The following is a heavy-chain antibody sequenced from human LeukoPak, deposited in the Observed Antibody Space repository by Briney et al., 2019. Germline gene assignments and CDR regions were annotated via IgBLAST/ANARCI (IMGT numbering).Heavy chain of an antibody. CDR3: ARELYSSSSGTDAFDI. V-gene: IGHV4-59*01. CDR2: IYYSGST. J-gene: IGHJ3*02. Sequence: SETLSLTCTVSGGSISSYYWSWIRQPPGKGLEWIGYIYYSGSTNYNPSLKSRVTISVDTSKNQFSLKLSSVTAADTAVYYCARELYSSSSGTDAFDIWGQGTMVTVSS. CDR1: GGSISSYY. D-gene: IGHD6-6*01.